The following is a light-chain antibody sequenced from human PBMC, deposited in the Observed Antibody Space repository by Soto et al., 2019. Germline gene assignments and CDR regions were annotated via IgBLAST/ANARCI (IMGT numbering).Light chain of an antibody. CDR3: LQDHNCPRT. CDR1: QDIKNE. CDR2: AAS. V-gene: IGKV1-6*01. Sequence: AIQMTQSPSSLSASVGDRVTITCRASQDIKNELGWYQQKPGKAPNVLIYAASTLLSGVPSRFSGAGSGTDFTLTISSLQPEDFATYYCLQDHNCPRTFGQGTRVEIK. J-gene: IGKJ1*01.